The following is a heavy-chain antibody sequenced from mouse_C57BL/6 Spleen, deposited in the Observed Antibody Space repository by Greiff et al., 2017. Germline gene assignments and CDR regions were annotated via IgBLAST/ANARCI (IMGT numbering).Heavy chain of an antibody. J-gene: IGHJ2*01. D-gene: IGHD2-3*01. CDR2: INPGSGGT. CDR3: ARYDGYPCYFDY. V-gene: IGHV1-54*01. Sequence: QVQLQQSGAELVRPGTSVKVSCKASGYAFTNYLIEWVKQRPGQGLEWIGEINPGSGGTNYNEKFKGKATLTADKSSSTAYMQLSSLTSEDSAVYFCARYDGYPCYFDYWGQGTTLTVSS. CDR1: GYAFTNYL.